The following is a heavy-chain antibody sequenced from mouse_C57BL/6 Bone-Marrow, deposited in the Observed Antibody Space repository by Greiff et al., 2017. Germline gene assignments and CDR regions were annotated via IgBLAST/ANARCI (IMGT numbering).Heavy chain of an antibody. D-gene: IGHD1-1*01. CDR2: IYPRDGST. Sequence: VQLQQSDAELVKPGASVKISCKASGYTFTDHTIHWMKQRPEQGLEWIGYIYPRDGSTKYNEKFKGKATLTADKSSSTAYMQLNSLTSEDSAVXFCARYSNYDGSSYEAMDYWGQGTSVTVSS. J-gene: IGHJ4*01. CDR1: GYTFTDHT. CDR3: ARYSNYDGSSYEAMDY. V-gene: IGHV1-78*01.